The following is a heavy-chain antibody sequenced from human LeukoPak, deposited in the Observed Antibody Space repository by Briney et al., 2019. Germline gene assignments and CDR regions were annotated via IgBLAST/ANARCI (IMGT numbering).Heavy chain of an antibody. V-gene: IGHV3-15*01. CDR1: GLTLGDAY. D-gene: IGHD3-10*01. CDR2: IKDKAHGGTT. J-gene: IGHJ6*03. Sequence: GGSLRLSCAASGLTLGDAYMSWARQAPGKGLEWVGRIKDKAHGGTTDYAAPVKGRFTISRDDSKNTLYLQMNSLKTEDTAVYYCTTVGVGELPTHHYYYYYYMDVWGKGTTVTISS. CDR3: TTVGVGELPTHHYYYYYYMDV.